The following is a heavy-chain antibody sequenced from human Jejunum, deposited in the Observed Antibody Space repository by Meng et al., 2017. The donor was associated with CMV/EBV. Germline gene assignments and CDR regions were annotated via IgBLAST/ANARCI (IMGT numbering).Heavy chain of an antibody. CDR3: ARAIDYGDPNWFDA. CDR2: ISGSSTYI. V-gene: IGHV3-21*01. CDR1: GSAFLLYS. J-gene: IGHJ5*02. Sequence: SGSAFLLYSFIWVRQAPGKGLAWLSCISGSSTYIYHTDSVKGQFTISRDNARNSVYLQMDRLGAENTAVYYCARAIDYGDPNWFDAWGQGTPVTVSS. D-gene: IGHD4-17*01.